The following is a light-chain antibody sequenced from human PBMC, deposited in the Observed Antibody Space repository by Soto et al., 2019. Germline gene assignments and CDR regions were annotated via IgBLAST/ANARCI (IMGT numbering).Light chain of an antibody. CDR1: QTISSW. J-gene: IGKJ1*01. V-gene: IGKV1-5*03. CDR2: KAS. Sequence: GARVTSTCLASQTISSWLAWYQQKPGKAPKLLIYKASTLKSGVPSRFSGSRPGGEVVFTFLSLQPDDFATYDSQHYNSYSEAFGQGTKVDIK. CDR3: QHYNSYSEA.